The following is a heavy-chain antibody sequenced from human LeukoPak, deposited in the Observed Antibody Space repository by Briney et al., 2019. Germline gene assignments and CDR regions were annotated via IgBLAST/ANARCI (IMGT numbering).Heavy chain of an antibody. Sequence: SETPSLTCAVYGGSFSGYYWSWIRQPPGKGLEWIGEINHSGSTNYNPSLKSRVTISVDTSKNQFSLKLSSVTAADTAVYYCARGLDDTYYDILTGYGFDYWGQGTLVTVSS. D-gene: IGHD3-9*01. J-gene: IGHJ4*02. CDR3: ARGLDDTYYDILTGYGFDY. CDR2: INHSGST. CDR1: GGSFSGYY. V-gene: IGHV4-34*01.